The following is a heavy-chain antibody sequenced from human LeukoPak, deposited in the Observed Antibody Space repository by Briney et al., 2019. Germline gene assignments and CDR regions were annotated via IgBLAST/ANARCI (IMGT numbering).Heavy chain of an antibody. Sequence: GGSLRLSCAASGFTFSSYSMNWVRQAPGKGLEWVSSISSGSSYIYYADSVKGRFTISRDNAKNSLYLQMNSLRAEDTAVYYCAREGGSPPGYYYYYMDVWGKGTTVTVSS. V-gene: IGHV3-21*01. CDR1: GFTFSSYS. CDR2: ISSGSSYI. J-gene: IGHJ6*03. CDR3: AREGGSPPGYYYYYMDV.